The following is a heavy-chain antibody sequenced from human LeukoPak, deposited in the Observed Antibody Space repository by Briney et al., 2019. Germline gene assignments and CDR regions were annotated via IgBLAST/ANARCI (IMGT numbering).Heavy chain of an antibody. D-gene: IGHD2-15*01. Sequence: ASVKVPCKVSGYTLTELSMHWVRQAPGKGLEWMGGFDPEDGETIYAQKFQGRVTMTEDTSTDTAYMELSSLRSEDTAVYYCARAERYCSGGSCYSDYWGQGTLVTVSS. J-gene: IGHJ4*02. CDR1: GYTLTELS. CDR3: ARAERYCSGGSCYSDY. V-gene: IGHV1-24*01. CDR2: FDPEDGET.